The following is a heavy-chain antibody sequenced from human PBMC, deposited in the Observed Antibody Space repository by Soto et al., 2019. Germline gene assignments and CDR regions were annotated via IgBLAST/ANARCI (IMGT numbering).Heavy chain of an antibody. CDR3: ARDHSCSGGSCYLSRGGIDFDY. J-gene: IGHJ4*02. D-gene: IGHD2-15*01. CDR1: GFTVSSNY. Sequence: EVQLVESGGGLVQPGGSLRLSCAASGFTVSSNYMSWVRQAPGKGLEWVSVIYRGVSTYYADSVKGRFTISRDNSKNTLYLQMNSLRAEDTAVYYCARDHSCSGGSCYLSRGGIDFDYWGQGTLVTVSS. CDR2: IYRGVST. V-gene: IGHV3-66*01.